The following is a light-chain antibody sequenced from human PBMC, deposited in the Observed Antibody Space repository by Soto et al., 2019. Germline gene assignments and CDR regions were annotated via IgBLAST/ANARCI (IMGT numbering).Light chain of an antibody. V-gene: IGKV1-5*03. CDR1: QTISSW. J-gene: IGKJ3*01. CDR2: KAS. CDR3: QQVNSYPPGVT. Sequence: DIQMTQSPSTLSGSVGDRVTITCRASQTISSWLAWYQQKPGKAPKLLIYKASTLKSGVPSRFSGSGSGTEFTLTISSLQPEDFATYYCQQVNSYPPGVTFGPGTKVDI.